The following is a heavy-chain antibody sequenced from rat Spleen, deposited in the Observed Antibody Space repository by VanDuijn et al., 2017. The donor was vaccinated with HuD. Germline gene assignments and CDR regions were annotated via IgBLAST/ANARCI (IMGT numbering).Heavy chain of an antibody. CDR1: GFTFNNYW. J-gene: IGHJ1*01. CDR3: ATDPTTEGMVDYWYFDF. D-gene: IGHD1-11*01. CDR2: ISYDGSST. Sequence: EVQLVESGGGLVQPGRSLKLSCAASGFTFNNYWMSWIRQAPGKGLEWVASISYDGSSTYYRDSVKGRFTISRDNAKSTLYLQMDSLRSEDTATYYCATDPTTEGMVDYWYFDFWGPGTMVTVSA. V-gene: IGHV5-31*01.